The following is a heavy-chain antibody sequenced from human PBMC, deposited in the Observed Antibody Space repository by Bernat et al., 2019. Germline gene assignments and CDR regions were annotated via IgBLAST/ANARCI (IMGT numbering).Heavy chain of an antibody. J-gene: IGHJ6*02. CDR1: GFSFSTYW. CDR3: ARISPSYYYYGLDV. V-gene: IGHV3-74*01. CDR2: ITRDGSST. Sequence: EVQLVESGGGLVQPGGSLRLSCVASGFSFSTYWMHWVRLLPGKGLVWVSRITRDGSSTTYADSVKGRFTISRDNAKNTLYLQMNSLRAEDTAVYYCARISPSYYYYGLDVWGQGTTVTVSS.